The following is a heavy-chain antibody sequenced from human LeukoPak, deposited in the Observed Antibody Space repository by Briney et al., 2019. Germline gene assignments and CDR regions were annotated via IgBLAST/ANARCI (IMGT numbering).Heavy chain of an antibody. CDR1: GDSISSTSYY. CDR3: ASQPPTWPYFDY. CDR2: IYYSGNT. V-gene: IGHV4-39*07. Sequence: SETLSLTCTVSGDSISSTSYYWGWIRQPPGKGLEWIGSIYYSGNTYYSPSLKSRVTISVDTSKNQFSLKLSSVTAADTAVYYCASQPPTWPYFDYWGQGTLVTVSS. D-gene: IGHD1-14*01. J-gene: IGHJ4*02.